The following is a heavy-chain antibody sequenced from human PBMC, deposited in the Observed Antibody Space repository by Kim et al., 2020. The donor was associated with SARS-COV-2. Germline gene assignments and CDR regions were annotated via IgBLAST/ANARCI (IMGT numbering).Heavy chain of an antibody. Sequence: SETLSLTCAVYGGSFSGYYWSWIRQPPGKGLEWIGEINHSGSTNYNPSLKSRVTISVDTSKNQLPLKLSSVTAADTAVYYCARGVLRWFGESYWGYWGQGTLVTVSS. CDR1: GGSFSGYY. J-gene: IGHJ4*02. CDR2: INHSGST. D-gene: IGHD3-10*01. V-gene: IGHV4-34*01. CDR3: ARGVLRWFGESYWGY.